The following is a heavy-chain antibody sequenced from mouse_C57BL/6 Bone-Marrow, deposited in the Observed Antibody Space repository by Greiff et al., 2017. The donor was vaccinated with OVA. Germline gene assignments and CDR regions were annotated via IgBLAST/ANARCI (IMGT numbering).Heavy chain of an antibody. CDR2: IDPADGDT. J-gene: IGHJ3*01. Sequence: EVHLKQSGAELVRPGASVKLSCTASGFNIKDYYMHWVKQRPEQGLEWIGWIDPADGDTEYAPQFQGTATMTADTSSNTAYLQLSSLTAEVTAVDYCTTFAYWGQGTLVTVSA. CDR3: TTFAY. V-gene: IGHV14-1*01. CDR1: GFNIKDYY.